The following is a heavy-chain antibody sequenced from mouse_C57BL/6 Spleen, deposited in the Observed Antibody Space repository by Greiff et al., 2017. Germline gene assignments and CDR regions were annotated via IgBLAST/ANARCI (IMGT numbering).Heavy chain of an antibody. Sequence: QVQLQQPGAELVMPGASVKLSCKASGYTFTSYWMHWVKQRPGQGLEWIGEIDPSDSYTNYNQKFKGKSTLTVDKSSSTAYMQLSSLTSEDSAVYYCARSRNYYGSSYPYYFDYWGQGTTLTVSS. D-gene: IGHD1-1*01. CDR1: GYTFTSYW. V-gene: IGHV1-69*01. J-gene: IGHJ2*01. CDR2: IDPSDSYT. CDR3: ARSRNYYGSSYPYYFDY.